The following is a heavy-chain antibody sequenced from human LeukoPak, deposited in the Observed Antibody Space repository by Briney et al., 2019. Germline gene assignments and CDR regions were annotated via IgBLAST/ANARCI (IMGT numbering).Heavy chain of an antibody. CDR3: AKDGYGDYFRSWFDP. J-gene: IGHJ5*02. Sequence: GGSLRLYCAASGFTFDDYAMHWVRQAPGKGLEWVSGISWNSGSIGYADSVKGRFTISRDNAKNSLYLQMNSLRAEDTALYYCAKDGYGDYFRSWFDPWGQGTLVTVSS. V-gene: IGHV3-9*01. CDR2: ISWNSGSI. D-gene: IGHD4-17*01. CDR1: GFTFDDYA.